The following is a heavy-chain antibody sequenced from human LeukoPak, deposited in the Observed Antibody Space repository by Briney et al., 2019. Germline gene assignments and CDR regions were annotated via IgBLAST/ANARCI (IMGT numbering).Heavy chain of an antibody. J-gene: IGHJ6*03. V-gene: IGHV4-34*01. CDR2: INHSGST. D-gene: IGHD3-3*01. Sequence: PSETLSLTCAVYGGSFSGYYWSWIREPPGKGLEWSGEINHSGSTNYNPSLKSRVTISVDTSKNQFSLKLSSVTAADTAVYYCARQAQDFWRGYPPYYYYYMDVWGKGTTVTVSS. CDR3: ARQAQDFWRGYPPYYYYYMDV. CDR1: GGSFSGYY.